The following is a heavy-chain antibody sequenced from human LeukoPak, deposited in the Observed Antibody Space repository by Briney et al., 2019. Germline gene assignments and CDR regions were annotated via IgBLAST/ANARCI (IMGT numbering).Heavy chain of an antibody. D-gene: IGHD3-22*01. J-gene: IGHJ4*02. CDR2: ISGSGGST. CDR3: AKPSGQRDYYDSSDYYPY. Sequence: GGSLRLSWAASGFTFSSYAMSWVRQAPGKGLEWVSAISGSGGSTYYADSVKGRFSISRDNSKNTLYLQMNSLRAEDTAVYYCAKPSGQRDYYDSSDYYPYWGQGTLVTVSS. V-gene: IGHV3-23*01. CDR1: GFTFSSYA.